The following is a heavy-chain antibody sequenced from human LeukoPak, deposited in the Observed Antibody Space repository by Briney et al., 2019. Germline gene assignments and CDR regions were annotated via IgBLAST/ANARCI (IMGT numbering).Heavy chain of an antibody. D-gene: IGHD3-10*01. V-gene: IGHV1-69*13. J-gene: IGHJ3*02. CDR1: GGTFSGYA. CDR2: IITIFGTA. CDR3: ARGSGYVSAFDI. Sequence: GASVKVSCKASGGTFSGYAISWVRQAPGQGLEWMGGIITIFGTANYAQKFQGRVTITADESTSTAYMELSSLRSEDTAVYYCARGSGYVSAFDIWGQGTMVTVSS.